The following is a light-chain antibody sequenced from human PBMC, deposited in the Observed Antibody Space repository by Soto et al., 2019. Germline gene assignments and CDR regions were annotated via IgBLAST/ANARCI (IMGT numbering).Light chain of an antibody. V-gene: IGKV3D-20*02. Sequence: ELVLTQSPGTLSLSPGERATLSCRASQSVSSSYLAWYQQKRGQAPRLVIHGASGRATGIQARFSGSGSGTEFTLTISSLEPEDFAVYYCKQRSNWFTCGQGTRLEIK. CDR3: KQRSNWFT. CDR2: GAS. J-gene: IGKJ5*01. CDR1: QSVSSSY.